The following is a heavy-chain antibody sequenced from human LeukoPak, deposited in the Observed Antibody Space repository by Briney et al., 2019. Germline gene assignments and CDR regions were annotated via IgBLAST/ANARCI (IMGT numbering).Heavy chain of an antibody. CDR1: DDSISSDSYY. CDR3: ARYYYDSSGYYNP. Sequence: SETLSLTCTVSDDSISSDSYYWSWIRQPAGRGLEWIGRIYISGNTNYNPSLKSRVTISVDTSKNQFSLKLSSVTAADTAVYYCARYYYDSSGYYNPWGQGTLVTVSS. J-gene: IGHJ5*02. D-gene: IGHD3-22*01. CDR2: IYISGNT. V-gene: IGHV4-61*02.